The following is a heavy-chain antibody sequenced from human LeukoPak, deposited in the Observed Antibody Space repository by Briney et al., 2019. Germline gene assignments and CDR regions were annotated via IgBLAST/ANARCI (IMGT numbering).Heavy chain of an antibody. J-gene: IGHJ6*03. Sequence: ASVKVSCKASGYTFTDYYMHWVRQAPGQGLEWMGWINPNSGGTNYAQKFQGRVTMTRDTSISTAYMELSRLRSDDTAVYYCARATQTRGYCSGGSCPHYMDVWGKGTTVTISS. CDR3: ARATQTRGYCSGGSCPHYMDV. D-gene: IGHD2-15*01. CDR2: INPNSGGT. V-gene: IGHV1-2*02. CDR1: GYTFTDYY.